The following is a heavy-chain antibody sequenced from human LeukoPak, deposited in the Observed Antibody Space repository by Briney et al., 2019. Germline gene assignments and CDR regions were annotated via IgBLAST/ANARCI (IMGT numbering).Heavy chain of an antibody. CDR3: ATRSTGGYSSSWYDFDY. Sequence: ASVKVSCKASVGTFSSYAISWVRHAPGQGLEWMGRIIPILGIANYAKKFQGTVTSSANKSTSTAYMELSSLRSEDTAVYYCATRSTGGYSSSWYDFDYWGQGTLVTVSS. D-gene: IGHD6-13*01. CDR1: VGTFSSYA. CDR2: IIPILGIA. J-gene: IGHJ4*02. V-gene: IGHV1-69*04.